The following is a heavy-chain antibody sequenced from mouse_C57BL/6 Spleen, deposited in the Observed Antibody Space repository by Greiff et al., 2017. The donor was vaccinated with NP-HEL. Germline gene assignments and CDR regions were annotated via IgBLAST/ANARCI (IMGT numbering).Heavy chain of an antibody. V-gene: IGHV1-81*01. Sequence: VQLQQSGAELARPGASVKLSCKASGYTFTSYGISWVKQRTGQGLEWIGEIYPRSGNTYYNEKFKGKATLTADKSSSTAYMELRSLTSEDSAVYFCARNEMNGSSYSWAWFAYWGQGTLVTVSA. D-gene: IGHD1-1*01. J-gene: IGHJ3*01. CDR1: GYTFTSYG. CDR2: IYPRSGNT. CDR3: ARNEMNGSSYSWAWFAY.